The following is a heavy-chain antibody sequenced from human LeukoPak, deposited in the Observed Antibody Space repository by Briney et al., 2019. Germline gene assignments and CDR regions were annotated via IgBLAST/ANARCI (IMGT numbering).Heavy chain of an antibody. J-gene: IGHJ4*02. V-gene: IGHV3-21*01. CDR1: GFTFSSYS. D-gene: IGHD3-10*01. CDR3: ASYYYGSGSTENDY. CDR2: ISSSSSYI. Sequence: PGGSLRLSCAASGFTFSSYSMNWVRQAPGKGLEWVSSISSSSSYIYYADSVKGRFTISRDNAKNSLYLQMNSLRAEDTAVYYCASYYYGSGSTENDYWGQGTLVTVSS.